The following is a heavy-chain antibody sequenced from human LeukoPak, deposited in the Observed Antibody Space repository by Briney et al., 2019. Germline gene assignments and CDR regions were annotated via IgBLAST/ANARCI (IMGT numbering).Heavy chain of an antibody. CDR2: IRYDGRNK. Sequence: PGGSLRLSCAASGFTFSSSGVHWVRQAPGKGLEWVAFIRYDGRNKYYADSVKGRFTISRGNSKNTLYLQMNSLRAEDTAVYYCAKDLFYYWGQGTLVTVSS. J-gene: IGHJ4*02. CDR3: AKDLFYY. CDR1: GFTFSSSG. V-gene: IGHV3-30*02.